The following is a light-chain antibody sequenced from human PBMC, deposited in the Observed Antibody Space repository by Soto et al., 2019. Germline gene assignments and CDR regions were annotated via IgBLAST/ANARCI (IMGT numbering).Light chain of an antibody. CDR3: QAWDSSTATV. Sequence: YELTQPPSVSVSPGQTASITCSGDKLGDKYACWYQQKPGQSPVLVIYQDSKRPSGIPERFSGSNSGNTATLTISGTQAMDEADYYCQAWDSSTATVFGTGTKVTVL. V-gene: IGLV3-1*01. CDR1: KLGDKY. CDR2: QDS. J-gene: IGLJ1*01.